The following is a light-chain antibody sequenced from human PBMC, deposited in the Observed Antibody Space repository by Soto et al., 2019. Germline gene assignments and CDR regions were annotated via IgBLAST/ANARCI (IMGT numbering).Light chain of an antibody. J-gene: IGKJ1*01. Sequence: DIQITQSPSTLSASVGDRVTITCRASQSTSSYLAWYGQKPGKAPKLLIYQASSLENGVPSRFSGSGPGTECSLTISSLQPDDFATDYCQQYNISPWTFGQGTKVDI. CDR3: QQYNISPWT. V-gene: IGKV1-5*03. CDR1: QSTSSY. CDR2: QAS.